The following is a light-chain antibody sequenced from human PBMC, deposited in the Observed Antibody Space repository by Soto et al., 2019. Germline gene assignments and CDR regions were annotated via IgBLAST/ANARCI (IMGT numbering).Light chain of an antibody. CDR2: SAS. Sequence: DIQMTQSPASLSVSVGDSVTITCRASQGINNYLAWYQQKPGKVPVLLIYSASTWTSGVPARFSGRGAGTDFTLTISRLQPEDFAVYYCQKYGRAPRTFGQGTKVDIK. CDR3: QKYGRAPRT. J-gene: IGKJ1*01. CDR1: QGINNY. V-gene: IGKV1-27*01.